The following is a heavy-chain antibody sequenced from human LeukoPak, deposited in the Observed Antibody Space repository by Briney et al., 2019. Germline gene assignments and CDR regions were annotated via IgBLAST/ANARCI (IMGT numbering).Heavy chain of an antibody. CDR2: MCQDGSEK. D-gene: IGHD1-26*01. Sequence: GGSLRLSCEASGFTFSSYCMSWVRQAPGKGLEWVANMCQDGSEKYCEDSVKGRFTISRDNAKNSLYLQMNSLRAEDTAVYYCARDPSATSGWFDPWGQGTLVTVSS. V-gene: IGHV3-7*01. CDR1: GFTFSSYC. J-gene: IGHJ5*02. CDR3: ARDPSATSGWFDP.